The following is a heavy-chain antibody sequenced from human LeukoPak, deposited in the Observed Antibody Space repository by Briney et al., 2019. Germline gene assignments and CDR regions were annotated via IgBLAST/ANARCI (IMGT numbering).Heavy chain of an antibody. CDR1: GFTFRSYG. J-gene: IGHJ4*02. CDR3: AKAEGRYPQYSDY. CDR2: ISYDGSNK. D-gene: IGHD3-16*02. Sequence: QPGGSLRLSCAASGFTFRSYGMHWVRQAPGKGLEWVAVISYDGSNKYYANSVKGRFTISRDNSKNTLYLQMNSLRAEDTAVYYCAKAEGRYPQYSDYWGQGTLVTVSS. V-gene: IGHV3-30*18.